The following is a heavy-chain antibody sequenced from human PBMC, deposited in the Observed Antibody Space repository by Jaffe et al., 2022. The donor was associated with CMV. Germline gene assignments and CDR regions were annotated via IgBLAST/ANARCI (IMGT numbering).Heavy chain of an antibody. CDR1: GFTFSSYA. Sequence: EVQLVESGGGLVQPGGSLRLSCSASGFTFSSYAMHWVRQAPGKGLEYVSAISSNGGSTYYADSVKGRFTISRDNSKNTLYLQMSSLRAEDTAVYYCVKDRRDGYNYEDYWGQGTLVTVSS. CDR3: VKDRRDGYNYEDY. D-gene: IGHD5-12*01. CDR2: ISSNGGST. J-gene: IGHJ4*02. V-gene: IGHV3-64D*06.